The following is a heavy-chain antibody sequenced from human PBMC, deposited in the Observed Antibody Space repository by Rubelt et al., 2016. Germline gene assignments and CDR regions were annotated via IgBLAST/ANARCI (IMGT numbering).Heavy chain of an antibody. Sequence: QVQLVQSGAEVKKPGASVKVSCKASGYTFTSYAMHWVRQAPGQRLEWMGWINAGNGNTKYSQKFQGRVTMTRDTSAGTAYMELSSLRSEDTAVYYCARVIWGSGWSNNWFDPWGQGTLVTVSS. J-gene: IGHJ5*02. CDR2: INAGNGNT. V-gene: IGHV1-3*01. CDR1: GYTFTSYA. D-gene: IGHD6-19*01. CDR3: ARVIWGSGWSNNWFDP.